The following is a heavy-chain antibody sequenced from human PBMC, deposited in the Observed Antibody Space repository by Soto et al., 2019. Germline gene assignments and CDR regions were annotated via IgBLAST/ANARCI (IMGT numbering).Heavy chain of an antibody. Sequence: PGGSLRLSCAASGFTVSSNYMSWVRQAPGKGLEWVSVIYSGGSTYYADSVKGRFTISRDNSKNTLYLQMNSLRAEDTAVYYCAPPLDGSGTSYRSYPPLYWGQGTLVTVSS. D-gene: IGHD3-10*01. V-gene: IGHV3-66*01. CDR3: APPLDGSGTSYRSYPPLY. CDR2: IYSGGST. J-gene: IGHJ4*02. CDR1: GFTVSSNY.